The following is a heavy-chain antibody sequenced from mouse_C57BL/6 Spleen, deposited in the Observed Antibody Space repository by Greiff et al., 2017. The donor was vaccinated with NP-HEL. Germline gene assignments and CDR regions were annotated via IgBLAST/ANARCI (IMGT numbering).Heavy chain of an antibody. CDR2: IYPSDSET. D-gene: IGHD2-3*01. Sequence: QVQLQQSGAELVRPGSSVKLSCKASGYTFTSYWMDWVKQRPGQGLEWIGNIYPSDSETHYNQKFKDKATLTVDKSSSTAYMQLSSLTSEDSAVYYCARLNDGYYVSWFAYWGQGTLVTVSA. CDR1: GYTFTSYW. J-gene: IGHJ3*01. V-gene: IGHV1-61*01. CDR3: ARLNDGYYVSWFAY.